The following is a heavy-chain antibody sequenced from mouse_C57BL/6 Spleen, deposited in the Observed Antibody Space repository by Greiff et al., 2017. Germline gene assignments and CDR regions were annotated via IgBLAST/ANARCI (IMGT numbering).Heavy chain of an antibody. CDR1: GYTFTSYW. Sequence: QVQLQQSGAELAKPGASVKLSCKASGYTFTSYWMHWVKQRPGQGLEWIGYINPSSGYTKYNQKFKDKDTLTADKSSSTAYMQLSSLTYEDSAVYYCSRGGLYGSKDWFAYWRQGTLVTVSA. CDR3: SRGGLYGSKDWFAY. D-gene: IGHD1-1*01. CDR2: INPSSGYT. J-gene: IGHJ3*01. V-gene: IGHV1-7*01.